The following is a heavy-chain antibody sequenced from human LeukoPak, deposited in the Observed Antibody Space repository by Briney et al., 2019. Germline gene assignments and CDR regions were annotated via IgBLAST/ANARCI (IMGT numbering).Heavy chain of an antibody. CDR1: GYTFTTYT. Sequence: ASVKVSCKASGYTFTTYTMHWVRQAPGQRLEWMGWINPNSGGTNYAQEFQGRVTMTRDTSISTAYMELSRVRSDDTAVYYCAREMATIVREPGNWFDPWGQGTLVTVSS. CDR2: INPNSGGT. V-gene: IGHV1-2*02. J-gene: IGHJ5*02. D-gene: IGHD5-24*01. CDR3: AREMATIVREPGNWFDP.